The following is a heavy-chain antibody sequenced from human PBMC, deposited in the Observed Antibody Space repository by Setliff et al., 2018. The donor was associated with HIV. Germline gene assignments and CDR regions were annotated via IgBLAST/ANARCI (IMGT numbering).Heavy chain of an antibody. CDR3: TTKYHIVVADGFDP. Sequence: PGGSLRLSCAASGFTFSSYAMSWVRQAPEKGLEWVGFIRSKAYGGTTEYAASVEGRFTISRDDSKNTLYLQMNSLKTEDTAVYYCTTKYHIVVADGFDPWGQGTQVTVSS. CDR1: GFTFSSYA. CDR2: IRSKAYGGTT. V-gene: IGHV3-49*04. J-gene: IGHJ5*02. D-gene: IGHD2-21*01.